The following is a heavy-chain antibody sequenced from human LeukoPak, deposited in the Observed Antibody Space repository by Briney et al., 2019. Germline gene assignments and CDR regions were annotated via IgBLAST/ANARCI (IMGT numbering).Heavy chain of an antibody. CDR2: IYSGGST. J-gene: IGHJ6*03. CDR1: EFSVGSNY. Sequence: GGSLRLSCAASEFSVGSNYMTWVRQAPGKGLEWVSLIYSGGSTYYADSVKGRFTISRDNSKNTLYLQMNSLRAEDTAVYYCARDPSQLVPHLYYYYYMDVWGKGTTVTVSS. V-gene: IGHV3-66*01. D-gene: IGHD6-13*01. CDR3: ARDPSQLVPHLYYYYYMDV.